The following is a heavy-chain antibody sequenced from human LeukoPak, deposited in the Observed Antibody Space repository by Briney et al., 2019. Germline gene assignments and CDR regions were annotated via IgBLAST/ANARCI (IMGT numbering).Heavy chain of an antibody. V-gene: IGHV1-69*05. CDR1: GGTFRNFV. CDR2: IIPDFDTS. Sequence: SVRVSCKASGGTFRNFVLSWVRQAPGQGLEWMGAIIPDFDTSNYAQTFQGRVTITTDKSTSTAYMELSRLKYEETAVYFCAIHEHSVFSVISWGPRTPVTVSS. D-gene: IGHD5/OR15-5a*01. J-gene: IGHJ5*02. CDR3: AIHEHSVFSVIS.